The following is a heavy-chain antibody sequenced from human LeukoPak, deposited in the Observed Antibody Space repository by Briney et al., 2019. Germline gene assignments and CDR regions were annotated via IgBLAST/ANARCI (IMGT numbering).Heavy chain of an antibody. CDR3: AAVVATIGY. CDR1: GYTVTELS. V-gene: IGHV1-24*01. CDR2: FHPEDGET. D-gene: IGHD5-24*01. J-gene: IGHJ4*02. Sequence: GASVKVSCKVSGYTVTELSMRWVRQSPGKGLEWMGGFHPEDGETIYAQKFQGRATITADKSTSTAYMELSSLRSEDTAVYYCAAVVATIGYWGQGTLVTVSS.